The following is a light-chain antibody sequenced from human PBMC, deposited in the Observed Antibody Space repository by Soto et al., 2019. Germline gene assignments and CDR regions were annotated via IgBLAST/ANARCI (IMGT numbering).Light chain of an antibody. Sequence: QSVLAQPPSASGTPGQRVTISCSGSSSNIGSNTVNWYQQLPGTAPKLLIYSNNQRPSGVPDRFSGSKSGTSASLAISGLQSEDEADYYSAAWDDSLNGYVFGPGTKVTVL. CDR2: SNN. CDR3: AAWDDSLNGYV. J-gene: IGLJ1*01. CDR1: SSNIGSNT. V-gene: IGLV1-44*01.